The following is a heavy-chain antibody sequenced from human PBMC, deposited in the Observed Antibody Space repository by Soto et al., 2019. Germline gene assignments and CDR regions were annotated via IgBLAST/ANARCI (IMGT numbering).Heavy chain of an antibody. CDR3: ARDRGRYGDEPKGYYYYYGMDV. CDR1: GGTFSSYA. J-gene: IGHJ6*02. D-gene: IGHD4-17*01. Sequence: QVQLVQSGAEVKKPGSSVKVSCKASGGTFSSYAISWVRQAPGQGLEWMVGIIPIFGTANYAQKFQGRVTITADESTSTAYIELRSLRSEDTAVYYCARDRGRYGDEPKGYYYYYGMDVRGQGTTVTVSS. CDR2: IIPIFGTA. V-gene: IGHV1-69*01.